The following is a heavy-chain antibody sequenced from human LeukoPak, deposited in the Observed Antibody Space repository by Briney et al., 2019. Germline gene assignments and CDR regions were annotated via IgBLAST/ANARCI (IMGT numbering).Heavy chain of an antibody. J-gene: IGHJ3*02. Sequence: GGSLRLSCAASGFTFSSYAMTWVRQAPGRGVEWVSGISSNGGSTYYADSVRGRFTISRDNSKNTLYLQMNSLRAEDTAFFYCAKGEVFFDIWGQGTMVTVSS. CDR3: AKGEVFFDI. V-gene: IGHV3-23*01. CDR1: GFTFSSYA. CDR2: ISSNGGST.